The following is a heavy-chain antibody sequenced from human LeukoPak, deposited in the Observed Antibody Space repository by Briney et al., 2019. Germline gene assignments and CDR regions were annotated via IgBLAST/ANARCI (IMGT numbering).Heavy chain of an antibody. Sequence: SETLSLTCTVSGGSISSYYWSWIRQPPGKGLEWIGYIYNSGSTNYNPSLKSRVTISVDTSKNQFSLKLSSVTAADTAVYYCARGPIAWSYYGMDVWGQGTTVTVSS. V-gene: IGHV4-59*01. CDR2: IYNSGST. J-gene: IGHJ6*02. CDR3: ARGPIAWSYYGMDV. CDR1: GGSISSYY. D-gene: IGHD6-13*01.